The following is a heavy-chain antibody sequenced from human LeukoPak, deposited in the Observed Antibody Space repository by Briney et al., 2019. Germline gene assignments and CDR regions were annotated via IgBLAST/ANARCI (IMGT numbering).Heavy chain of an antibody. V-gene: IGHV3-48*01. Sequence: PGGSLRLSCAASGFTFSSYGMNWVLQAPGKGLEWRSYISSSSTTIYYADSVKGRFTISRDNAKNSLYLQMNSLRAEDTAVYYCAREMVRGVTGNYYFFMDVWGKGTTVTVSS. J-gene: IGHJ6*03. CDR3: AREMVRGVTGNYYFFMDV. CDR2: ISSSSTTI. CDR1: GFTFSSYG. D-gene: IGHD3-10*01.